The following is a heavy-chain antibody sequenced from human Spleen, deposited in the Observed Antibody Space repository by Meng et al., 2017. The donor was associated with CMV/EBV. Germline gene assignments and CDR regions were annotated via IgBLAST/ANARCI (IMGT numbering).Heavy chain of an antibody. CDR1: GFTFTHYA. D-gene: IGHD3-10*01. J-gene: IGHJ4*02. Sequence: GGSLRLSCAASGFTFTHYAMTWVRQAPGKGLEWVSGISGGGNTYYADSVKGRFTISRDTSKNTLYLQMNSLRAEDTAIYYCAKGPMVQGVLDYWGQGTLVTVSS. CDR3: AKGPMVQGVLDY. CDR2: ISGGGNT. V-gene: IGHV3-23*01.